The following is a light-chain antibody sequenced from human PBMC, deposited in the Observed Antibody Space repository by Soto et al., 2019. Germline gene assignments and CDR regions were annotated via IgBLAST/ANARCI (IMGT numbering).Light chain of an antibody. V-gene: IGLV1-47*01. CDR2: RTN. CDR1: SSNIGTNY. J-gene: IGLJ1*01. CDR3: AAWDDSLSGPV. Sequence: QSVPTEPPSASGIPGQGVLTSCSGSSSNIGTNYVYWYQQLPGTAPKFLIYRTNQRPSGVPERFSASKSGTSAALAISGLRSEDEADYDCAAWDDSLSGPVFGTGT.